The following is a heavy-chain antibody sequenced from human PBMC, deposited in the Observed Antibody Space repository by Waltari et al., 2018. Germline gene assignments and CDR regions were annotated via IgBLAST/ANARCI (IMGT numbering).Heavy chain of an antibody. CDR3: ARDGRGYSSSWYPFFDY. Sequence: QVQLQESGPGLVKPSETLSLTCAVSGYSISSGYYWGWIRQPPGKGLEWIGSIYHMGRTYYNPSLKSRVTISVDTSKNRFSLKRSSVTAADTAVYYCARDGRGYSSSWYPFFDYWGQGTLVTVSS. J-gene: IGHJ4*02. CDR2: IYHMGRT. D-gene: IGHD6-13*01. V-gene: IGHV4-38-2*02. CDR1: GYSISSGYY.